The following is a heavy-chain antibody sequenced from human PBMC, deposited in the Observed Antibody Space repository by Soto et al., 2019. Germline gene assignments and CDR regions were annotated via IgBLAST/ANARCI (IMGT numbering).Heavy chain of an antibody. J-gene: IGHJ4*01. D-gene: IGHD5-12*01. V-gene: IGHV4-34*01. CDR2: MTPVGSA. Sequence: RSLTYVVYGGSRSGYYWSWIRQVPGKGLEWIGGMTPVGSAACHPSLKRRATISLNMSNNQISRELNSVTADDTGIYDCARRGGWRWIKTWGHGTLVTVSS. CDR1: GGSRSGYY. CDR3: ARRGGWRWIKT.